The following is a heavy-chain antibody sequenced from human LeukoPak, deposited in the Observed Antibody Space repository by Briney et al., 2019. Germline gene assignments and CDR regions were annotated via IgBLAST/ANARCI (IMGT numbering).Heavy chain of an antibody. D-gene: IGHD2-21*01. CDR2: IRTKTNNYAT. V-gene: IGHV3-73*01. J-gene: IGHJ4*02. Sequence: GGSLRLSCAASGFTFSGSAMHWVRQASGRGLDWVGRIRTKTNNYATAYAASVNGRFTVSRDDSKNTAYLQMNSLRTEDTAIYYCMSMSVQNCFGDCYGRSWGQGTLVTVSS. CDR1: GFTFSGSA. CDR3: MSMSVQNCFGDCYGRS.